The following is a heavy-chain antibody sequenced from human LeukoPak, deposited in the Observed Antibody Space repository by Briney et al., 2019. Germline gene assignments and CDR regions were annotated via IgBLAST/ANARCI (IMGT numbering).Heavy chain of an antibody. CDR3: ARVGGYCSSTSCPDY. D-gene: IGHD2-2*01. J-gene: IGHJ1*01. V-gene: IGHV1-18*01. CDR2: ISAYNGNT. CDR1: GYTFTNYG. Sequence: ASVKVSCKASGYTFTNYGISWVRQAPGQGLEWLGWISAYNGNTDFPQKFQGRITMTTDTSTSTSYMELRSLRSDDTAVYYCARVGGYCSSTSCPDYWRQGTQVTVSS.